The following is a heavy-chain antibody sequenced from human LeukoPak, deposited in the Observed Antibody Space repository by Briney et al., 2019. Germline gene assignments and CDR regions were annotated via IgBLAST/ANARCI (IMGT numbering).Heavy chain of an antibody. CDR1: GFTFRSYA. CDR3: AKTPFSYGDYYYFDY. J-gene: IGHJ4*02. CDR2: TSGNGGNT. D-gene: IGHD4-17*01. Sequence: GGSLRLSCAASGFTFRSYAMSWVRQAPGKGLEWVSATSGNGGNTYYADSVKGRFTISRDNSKNTLFLQMNSLRAEDTAVYYCAKTPFSYGDYYYFDYWGQGTLVTVSS. V-gene: IGHV3-23*01.